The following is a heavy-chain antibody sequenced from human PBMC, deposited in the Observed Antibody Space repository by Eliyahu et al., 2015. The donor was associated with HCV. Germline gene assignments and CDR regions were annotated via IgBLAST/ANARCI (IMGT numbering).Heavy chain of an antibody. V-gene: IGHV3-48*03. Sequence: EVQLVESGGGLVQPGGSLRLSCEASGFTVSGYEMXWVRQAPGKGLEWVXYISRSGSTIYYADSVNGRFTMSTDNAKNSLYLQMNSLRDEDTAVYYCARDRVISPLYGTPYYYGMDVWGQGTTVTVSS. D-gene: IGHD2-15*01. CDR3: ARDRVISPLYGTPYYYGMDV. J-gene: IGHJ6*02. CDR2: ISRSGSTI. CDR1: GFTVSGYE.